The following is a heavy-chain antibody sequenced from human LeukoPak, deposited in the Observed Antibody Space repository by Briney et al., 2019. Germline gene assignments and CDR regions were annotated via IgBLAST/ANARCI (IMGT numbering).Heavy chain of an antibody. CDR3: AREHLAVAGADY. Sequence: GGSLRLSCAASGFTFSSYSMNWVRQAPGKGLEWVSSISSSSSYIYYADSVKGRFTISRDNAKNSLYLQMNSLRAEDTAVYYCAREHLAVAGADYWGQGTLVTVSS. CDR2: ISSSSSYI. CDR1: GFTFSSYS. V-gene: IGHV3-21*03. J-gene: IGHJ4*02. D-gene: IGHD6-19*01.